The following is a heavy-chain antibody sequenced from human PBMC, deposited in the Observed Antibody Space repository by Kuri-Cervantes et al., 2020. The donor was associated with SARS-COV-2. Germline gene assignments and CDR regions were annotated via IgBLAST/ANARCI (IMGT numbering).Heavy chain of an antibody. Sequence: SETLSLTCTVSGYSISSGYYWGWIRQPPGKGLEWIGSIYHSGSTYYNPSLKSRVTISVDTSKNQFSLKLSSVTAADTAVYYCARGGVTTVTEDAFDIWGQGTMVTVSS. V-gene: IGHV4-38-2*02. CDR3: ARGGVTTVTEDAFDI. D-gene: IGHD4-17*01. CDR1: GYSISSGYY. CDR2: IYHSGST. J-gene: IGHJ3*02.